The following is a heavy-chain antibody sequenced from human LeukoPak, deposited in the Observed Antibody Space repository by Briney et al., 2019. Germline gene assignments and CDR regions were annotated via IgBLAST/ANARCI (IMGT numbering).Heavy chain of an antibody. CDR3: AGVCSSTSCYTASDAFDI. V-gene: IGHV1-2*02. J-gene: IGHJ3*02. CDR1: GYTFTGYY. CDR2: INPNSGGA. D-gene: IGHD2-2*02. Sequence: ASVKVSCKASGYTFTGYYMHWVRQAPGQGLEWMGWINPNSGGANYAQKFQGRVTMTRDTSISTAYMELSRLRSDDTAVYYCAGVCSSTSCYTASDAFDIWGQGTMDTVSS.